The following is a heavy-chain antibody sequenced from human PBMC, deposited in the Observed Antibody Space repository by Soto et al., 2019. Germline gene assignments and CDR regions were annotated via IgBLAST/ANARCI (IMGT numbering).Heavy chain of an antibody. CDR3: ARRFGGGDFNM. J-gene: IGHJ3*02. V-gene: IGHV5-51*01. CDR2: SYPVASNT. D-gene: IGHD2-21*01. CDR1: GYSFTSYW. Sequence: GESLKISCKGSGYSFTSYWIGWVRQMPGKGLEWWGISYPVASNTRHSPSFQGQVTISADKSISTAYLQWSSLKASDTAMYYCARRFGGGDFNMWGKGKMVTFSS.